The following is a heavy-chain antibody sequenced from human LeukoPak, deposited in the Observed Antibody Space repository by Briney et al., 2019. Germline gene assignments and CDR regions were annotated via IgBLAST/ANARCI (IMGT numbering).Heavy chain of an antibody. J-gene: IGHJ1*01. CDR3: ASFTSSWHP. Sequence: GGSLRLSCAASGFIVSGDNMSWVCQSPAKGLEWVATFHSGGDTYYADSVKGRFTISRDDSQNMVYLQMSNLRDEDTALYYCASFTSSWHPWGQGTPVTVSS. CDR2: FHSGGDT. CDR1: GFIVSGDN. D-gene: IGHD6-13*01. V-gene: IGHV3-66*01.